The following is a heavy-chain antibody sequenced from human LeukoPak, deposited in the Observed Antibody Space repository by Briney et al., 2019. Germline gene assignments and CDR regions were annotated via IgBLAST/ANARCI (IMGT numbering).Heavy chain of an antibody. CDR2: IYYSGST. V-gene: IGHV4-39*07. Sequence: SETLSLTCTVSGGSISSSSYYWGWIRQPPGKGLEWIGSIYYSGSTYYNPSLKSRVTISVDTSKNQFSLKLSSETAADTAVYYCARAASIAADYWGQGTLVTVSS. CDR3: ARAASIAADY. J-gene: IGHJ4*02. D-gene: IGHD6-6*01. CDR1: GGSISSSSYY.